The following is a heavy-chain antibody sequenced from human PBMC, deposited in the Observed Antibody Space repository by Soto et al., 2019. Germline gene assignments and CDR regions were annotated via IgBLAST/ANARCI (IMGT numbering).Heavy chain of an antibody. J-gene: IGHJ4*02. CDR2: IKSKTDGGTT. CDR3: TTADTAMVSHDY. Sequence: EVQLVESGGGLVKPGGSLRLSCAASGFTFSNAWMSWVRQAPGKGLEWVGRIKSKTDGGTTDYAAPVKGRFTISRDDSKNTLYLQMNSLKTEDTAVYYCTTADTAMVSHDYWGQGTLVTVSS. CDR1: GFTFSNAW. D-gene: IGHD5-18*01. V-gene: IGHV3-15*01.